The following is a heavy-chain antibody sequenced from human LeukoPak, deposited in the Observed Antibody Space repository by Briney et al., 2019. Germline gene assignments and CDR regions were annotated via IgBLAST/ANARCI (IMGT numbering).Heavy chain of an antibody. CDR1: GGSISSSSYY. CDR2: IYYSGST. CDR3: ARQAARPRPYYFDY. D-gene: IGHD6-6*01. Sequence: PSETLSLTCTVSGGSISSSSYYWGWIRQPPGKGLEWIGSIYYSGSTHYNPSLKSRVTISVDTSKNQFSLKLSSVTAADTAVYYCARQAARPRPYYFDYWGQGTLVTVSS. V-gene: IGHV4-39*01. J-gene: IGHJ4*02.